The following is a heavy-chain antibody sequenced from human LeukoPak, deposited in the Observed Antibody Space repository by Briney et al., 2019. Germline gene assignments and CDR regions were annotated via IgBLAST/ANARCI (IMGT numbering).Heavy chain of an antibody. J-gene: IGHJ4*02. Sequence: GGSLRLSCAASGFTFSSYSMNWVRQAPGKGLEWVSSISSTTNYIYYTDSVKGRFTISRDNAKNSLYLQMNSLRAEDTAMYYCAKDRDTAMEIDYWGQGTLVTVSS. CDR2: ISSTTNYI. V-gene: IGHV3-21*01. D-gene: IGHD5-18*01. CDR1: GFTFSSYS. CDR3: AKDRDTAMEIDY.